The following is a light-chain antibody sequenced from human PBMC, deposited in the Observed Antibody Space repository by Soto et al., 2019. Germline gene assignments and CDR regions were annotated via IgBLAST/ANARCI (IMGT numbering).Light chain of an antibody. CDR3: LQVFNFPFT. CDR2: AAS. J-gene: IGKJ2*01. CDR1: QDITND. V-gene: IGKV1-6*01. Sequence: AIQMTQSPSSLSASVGDRVTITCRASQDITNDLAWYQQKPGTAPKVLISAASSLQTGVPSRFSGSGSCTDFTLTISSLQPEDFATYYCLQVFNFPFTFGQGTKLEVK.